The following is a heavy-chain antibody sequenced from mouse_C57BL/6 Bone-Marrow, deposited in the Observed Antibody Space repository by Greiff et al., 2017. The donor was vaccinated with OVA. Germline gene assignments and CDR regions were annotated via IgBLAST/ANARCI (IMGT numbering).Heavy chain of an antibody. CDR1: GYTFTDYN. Sequence: EVKLVESGPELVKPGASVKIPCKASGYTFTDYNMDWVKQSHGKSLEWIGDINPNNGGTIYNQKFKGKATLTVDKSSSTAYMELRSLTSEDTAVYYCAREKIYFDYWGQGTTLTVSS. CDR2: INPNNGGT. CDR3: AREKIYFDY. J-gene: IGHJ2*01. V-gene: IGHV1-18*01.